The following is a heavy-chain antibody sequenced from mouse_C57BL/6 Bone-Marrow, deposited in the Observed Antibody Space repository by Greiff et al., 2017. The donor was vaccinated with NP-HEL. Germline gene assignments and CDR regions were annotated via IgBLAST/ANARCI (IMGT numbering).Heavy chain of an antibody. CDR3: ARELRWLRRRDYYAMDY. Sequence: QVQLQQPGAELVKPGASVKLSCKASGYTFTSYWMHWVKQRPGQGLEWIGMIHPNSGSTNYNEKFKSKATLTVDKSSSTAYMQLSSLTSEDSAVDYCARELRWLRRRDYYAMDYWGQGTSVTVSS. CDR2: IHPNSGST. CDR1: GYTFTSYW. J-gene: IGHJ4*01. D-gene: IGHD2-2*01. V-gene: IGHV1-64*01.